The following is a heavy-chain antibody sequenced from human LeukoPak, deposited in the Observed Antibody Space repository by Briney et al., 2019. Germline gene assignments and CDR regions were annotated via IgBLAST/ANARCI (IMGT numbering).Heavy chain of an antibody. J-gene: IGHJ4*02. D-gene: IGHD2-8*01. V-gene: IGHV3-30-3*01. CDR3: ARGDVWSDY. CDR2: ITYDGSNK. Sequence: GGSLRLSCAASGFTFSSYAMHWVRQAPGKGLEWVAVITYDGSNKYYADSVKGRFTISRDNSKNTLYLQMNSLRAEDTAVYYCARGDVWSDYWGQGTLVTVSS. CDR1: GFTFSSYA.